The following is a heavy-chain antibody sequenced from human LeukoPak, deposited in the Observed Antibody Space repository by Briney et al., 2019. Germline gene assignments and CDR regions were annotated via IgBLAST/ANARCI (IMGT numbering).Heavy chain of an antibody. Sequence: SETLSLTCTVSGGSISSYYWSWIRQSPGKGLECIGYIHYTGSTYYNPSLKSRVTISVDTSKNQFSLKLSSVTAADTAVYYCARKTYYYDGSGYYGWFDPWGQGTLVTVSS. D-gene: IGHD3-22*01. J-gene: IGHJ5*02. V-gene: IGHV4-59*08. CDR1: GGSISSYY. CDR2: IHYTGST. CDR3: ARKTYYYDGSGYYGWFDP.